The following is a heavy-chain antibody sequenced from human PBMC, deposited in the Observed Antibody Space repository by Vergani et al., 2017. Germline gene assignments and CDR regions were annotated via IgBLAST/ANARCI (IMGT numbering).Heavy chain of an antibody. J-gene: IGHJ5*02. Sequence: QVQLVQSGAEVKKPGASVKVSCKASGYTFTGYYMHWVRQAPGQGLEWMGWINPILGIANYAQKFQGRVTITADKSTSTAYMELSSLRSEDTAVYYCARDRYCSGGSCYSWFDPWGQGTLVTVSS. V-gene: IGHV1-69*09. D-gene: IGHD2-15*01. CDR2: INPILGIA. CDR3: ARDRYCSGGSCYSWFDP. CDR1: GYTFTGYY.